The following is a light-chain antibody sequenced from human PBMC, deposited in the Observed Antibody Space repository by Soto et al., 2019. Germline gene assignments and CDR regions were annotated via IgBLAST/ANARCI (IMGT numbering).Light chain of an antibody. Sequence: QSVLTQPPSASGSPGQSVTISCTGTSNDVAITKYVSWYQQRPGKVPRLMIYEVTKRPSGVPDRFSGSKSGNTASLTVSGLQIEDEADYYCSSYAGSTNLVFGGGTKLTVL. V-gene: IGLV2-8*01. CDR1: SNDVAITKY. CDR2: EVT. J-gene: IGLJ3*02. CDR3: SSYAGSTNLV.